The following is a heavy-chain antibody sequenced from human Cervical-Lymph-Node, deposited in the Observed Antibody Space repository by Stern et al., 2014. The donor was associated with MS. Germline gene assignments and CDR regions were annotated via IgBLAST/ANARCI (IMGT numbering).Heavy chain of an antibody. J-gene: IGHJ4*02. V-gene: IGHV1-69*01. CDR3: AREGIPGAGGTFDN. Sequence: VQLVQSGAEVKKPGSSGKGSCNVSGGNFSSYTLNWARQAPGQGLEWMGGIIPIFATTNYPQRFQGKVTITADGSTSTTYLEVSSLTSEDTAVYYCAREGIPGAGGTFDNWGQGTLVIVSS. CDR1: GGNFSSYT. D-gene: IGHD1-26*01. CDR2: IIPIFATT.